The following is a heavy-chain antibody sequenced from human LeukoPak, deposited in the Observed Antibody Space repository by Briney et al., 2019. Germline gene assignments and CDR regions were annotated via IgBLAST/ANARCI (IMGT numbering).Heavy chain of an antibody. D-gene: IGHD6-13*01. V-gene: IGHV4-4*07. J-gene: IGHJ4*02. Sequence: PSETLSLTCTVSGGSMRSYFWSWIRQPAGKGLEWIGRIYSSGNTNYNPSLKSRATMSVDTSKNQFSLKLTSVTAADTAFYYCAREGPYSGRWYYFDYWGQGILVTVSS. CDR3: AREGPYSGRWYYFDY. CDR2: IYSSGNT. CDR1: GGSMRSYF.